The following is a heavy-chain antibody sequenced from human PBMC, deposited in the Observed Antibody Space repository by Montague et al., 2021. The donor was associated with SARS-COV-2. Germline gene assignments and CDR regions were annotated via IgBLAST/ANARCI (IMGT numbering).Heavy chain of an antibody. J-gene: IGHJ6*03. CDR1: GGSFSGYY. CDR3: ARLRDGVVPSPILGVGPYFSYYYMDV. Sequence: SETLSLTCAVHGGSFSGYYWNWIRQPPGKGLEWIGEINHGGSTNYNPSLKSRLTISTDTSKNQFSLKLTSVAAADTAVYYCARLRDGVVPSPILGVGPYFSYYYMDVWEKGTTVTVSS. D-gene: IGHD3-10*01. V-gene: IGHV4-34*01. CDR2: INHGGST.